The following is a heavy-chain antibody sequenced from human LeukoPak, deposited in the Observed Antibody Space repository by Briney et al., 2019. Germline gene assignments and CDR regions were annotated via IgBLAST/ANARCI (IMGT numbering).Heavy chain of an antibody. CDR1: GFTFSSYA. V-gene: IGHV3-23*01. J-gene: IGHJ4*02. CDR2: IGGSGSTT. CDR3: ARGYYSGSGRYYFDF. Sequence: PGGSLRLSCAAAGFTFSSYAMNWVRQAPGKGLEWISVIGGSGSTTNYADSVKGRFTISRDNSKNTLFLQMSSLRVDDTAVHYCARGYYSGSGRYYFDFWGQGTLVTVSS. D-gene: IGHD3-10*01.